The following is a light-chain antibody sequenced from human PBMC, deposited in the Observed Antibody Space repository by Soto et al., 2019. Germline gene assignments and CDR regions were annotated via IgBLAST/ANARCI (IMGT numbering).Light chain of an antibody. Sequence: QSALTQPASVSGSPGQSITISCTGTSSDVGHYNYVSWYQQHPGKAPKLMIYEVSNRPSGVSNRFSGSKSGNTASLTISGLQAEDEADYHCSSYTSSSPHVVFGGGTQLTVL. V-gene: IGLV2-14*01. CDR2: EVS. CDR3: SSYTSSSPHVV. J-gene: IGLJ2*01. CDR1: SSDVGHYNY.